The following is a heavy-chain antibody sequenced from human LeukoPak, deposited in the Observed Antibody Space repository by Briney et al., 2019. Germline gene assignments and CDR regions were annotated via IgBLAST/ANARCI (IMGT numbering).Heavy chain of an antibody. CDR3: ARDYRVGSSSSYYYYMDV. CDR2: INHSGST. D-gene: IGHD6-6*01. J-gene: IGHJ6*03. V-gene: IGHV4-34*01. CDR1: GGSFSGYY. Sequence: PSETLSLTCAVYGGSFSGYYWSWIRQPPGKGLEWIGEINHSGSTNYNPSLKSRVTISVDTSKNQFSLKLSSVTAADTAVYYCARDYRVGSSSSYYYYMDVWGKGTTVTVSS.